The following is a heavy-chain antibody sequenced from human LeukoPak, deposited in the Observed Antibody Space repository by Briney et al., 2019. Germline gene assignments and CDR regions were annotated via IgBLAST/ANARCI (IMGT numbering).Heavy chain of an antibody. Sequence: ASVKVSCKASGYTFTGYYMHWVRQAPGQGLEWMGWINPNSGGTNYAQKFQGRVTMTRDTSTSTVYMELSSLRSEDTAVYYCAREWGGSWYRMIDYWGQGTLVTVSS. CDR1: GYTFTGYY. CDR3: AREWGGSWYRMIDY. V-gene: IGHV1-2*02. D-gene: IGHD6-13*01. CDR2: INPNSGGT. J-gene: IGHJ4*02.